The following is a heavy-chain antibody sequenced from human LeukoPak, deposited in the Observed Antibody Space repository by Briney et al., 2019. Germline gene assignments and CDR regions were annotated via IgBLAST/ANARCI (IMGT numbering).Heavy chain of an antibody. CDR2: IYPGDSDT. D-gene: IGHD6-25*01. J-gene: IGHJ5*02. Sequence: GESLKISCKGSGYSFTSYWIGWVRQMPGKGLEWMGIIYPGDSDTRYSPSFQGQVTISADKSISTAYLQWSSLKASDTAMYYCARQGSIAAAKTWFDPWGQGTLVTVSS. CDR3: ARQGSIAAAKTWFDP. V-gene: IGHV5-51*01. CDR1: GYSFTSYW.